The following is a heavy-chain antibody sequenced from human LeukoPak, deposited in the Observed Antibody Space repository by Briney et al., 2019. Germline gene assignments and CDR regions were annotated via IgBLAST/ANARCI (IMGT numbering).Heavy chain of an antibody. CDR2: ISYDGSNK. V-gene: IGHV3-30-3*01. CDR3: ARDRYCSGGSYYYYGMDV. J-gene: IGHJ6*02. CDR1: GFTFSSYA. Sequence: GGSLRLSCAASGFTFSSYAMHWVRQAPGKGLEWVAVISYDGSNKYYADSVKGRFTISRDNSKNTLYLQMNSLRAEDTAVYYCARDRYCSGGSYYYYGMDVWGQGTTVTVSS. D-gene: IGHD2-15*01.